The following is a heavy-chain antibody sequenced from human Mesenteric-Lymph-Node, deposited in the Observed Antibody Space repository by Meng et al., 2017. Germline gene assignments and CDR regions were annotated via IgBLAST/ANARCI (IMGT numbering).Heavy chain of an antibody. CDR1: GYSISSGYY. D-gene: IGHD6-19*01. CDR3: SRAGNIAVAGNRDVSDY. Sequence: SETLSLTCTVSGYSISSGYYWGWIRQPPGKRLEWIGGIHHSGSTYYKPSLKSRVTMSVDTSKNQFSLRLTSVTAADTAVYYCSRAGNIAVAGNRDVSDYWGQGTLVTVSS. V-gene: IGHV4-38-2*02. CDR2: IHHSGST. J-gene: IGHJ4*02.